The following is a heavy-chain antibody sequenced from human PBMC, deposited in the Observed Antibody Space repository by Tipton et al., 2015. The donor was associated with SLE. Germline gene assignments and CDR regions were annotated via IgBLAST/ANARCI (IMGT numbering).Heavy chain of an antibody. D-gene: IGHD6-19*01. CDR2: IYYSGST. V-gene: IGHV4-59*08. J-gene: IGHJ3*02. Sequence: TLSLTCTVSGGSISSYYWSWIRQPPGKGLEWIGYIYYSGSTNYNPSLKSRVTISVDTSKNQFSLKLSSVTAADTAVYYCARHDGQWDAFDIWGQGTMVPVSS. CDR1: GGSISSYY. CDR3: ARHDGQWDAFDI.